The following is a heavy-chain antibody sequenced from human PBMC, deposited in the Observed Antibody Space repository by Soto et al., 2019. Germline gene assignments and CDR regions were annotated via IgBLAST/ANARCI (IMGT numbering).Heavy chain of an antibody. V-gene: IGHV3-30-3*01. Sequence: QVQLVESGGGVVQPGRSLRLSCEASGFTFSSSPMHWVRQAPGKGLEWVAVISYDGIIKVYADSVQGRFTISRDIFKSTLYLQMNSLRTEDTAVYYCVRDKIRDPPEYCDDWGQGTLVTVSS. CDR2: ISYDGIIK. CDR3: VRDKIRDPPEYCDD. J-gene: IGHJ4*02. CDR1: GFTFSSSP.